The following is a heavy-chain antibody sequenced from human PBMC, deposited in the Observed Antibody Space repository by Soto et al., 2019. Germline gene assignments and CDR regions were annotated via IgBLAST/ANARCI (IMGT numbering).Heavy chain of an antibody. CDR2: VNLNTGGT. Sequence: ASVKVSCKASGYSFTRHYMHWVRRAPGQGLEWMGWVNLNTGGTDYAQEFQGRVTMTTATSIRTVYLEVTRLKFDDTAIYYCARDPSSFLGRVYGMDVWGQGTAVTVSS. CDR1: GYSFTRHY. CDR3: ARDPSSFLGRVYGMDV. V-gene: IGHV1-2*02. J-gene: IGHJ6*02.